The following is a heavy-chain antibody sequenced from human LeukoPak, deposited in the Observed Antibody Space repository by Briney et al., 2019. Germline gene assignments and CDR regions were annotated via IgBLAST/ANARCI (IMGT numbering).Heavy chain of an antibody. D-gene: IGHD2-15*01. CDR3: AKEVVAATDYFDY. V-gene: IGHV3-23*01. J-gene: IGHJ4*02. CDR1: GFTFSSYA. Sequence: GGSLRLSCAASGFTFSSYAMSWVRQAPGKGLEWVSAISGSGGSTYYADSVKGRLTISSDNSKNTLYLQMNSLRAEDTAVYYCAKEVVAATDYFDYWGQGTLVTVSS. CDR2: ISGSGGST.